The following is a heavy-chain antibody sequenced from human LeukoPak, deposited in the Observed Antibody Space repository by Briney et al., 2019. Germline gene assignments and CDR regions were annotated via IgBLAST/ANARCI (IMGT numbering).Heavy chain of an antibody. J-gene: IGHJ6*03. CDR2: IIPIFGTV. CDR3: ARANDLSYYYYYMDV. V-gene: IGHV1-69*06. D-gene: IGHD1-1*01. Sequence: ASVKVSCKASGGTFSSYAISWVRQAPGQGLEWMGGIIPIFGTVNYAQKFQGRVTITADKSTSTAYMELSSLRSDDTAVYYCARANDLSYYYYYMDVWGKGTTVTVSS. CDR1: GGTFSSYA.